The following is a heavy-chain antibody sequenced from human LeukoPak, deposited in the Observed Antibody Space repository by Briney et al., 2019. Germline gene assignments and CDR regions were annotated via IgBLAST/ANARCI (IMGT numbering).Heavy chain of an antibody. CDR3: AKARGYSYGYFDF. Sequence: PGRSLRLSCAASGFTFDDYAVHWVRQAPGQGLEWVSGISWNGGDLDYADSVKGRFTISRDNAKNSLYLQMNSLRAEDTALYYCAKARGYSYGYFDFWGLGTLVTVSS. CDR1: GFTFDDYA. V-gene: IGHV3-9*01. CDR2: ISWNGGDL. J-gene: IGHJ5*01. D-gene: IGHD5-18*01.